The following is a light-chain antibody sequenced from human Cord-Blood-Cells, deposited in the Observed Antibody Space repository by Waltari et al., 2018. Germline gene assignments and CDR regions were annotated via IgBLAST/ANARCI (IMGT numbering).Light chain of an antibody. CDR2: DVS. CDR1: SSDVGGYNY. V-gene: IGLV2-14*01. Sequence: QSALTQPASVSGSPGQSITISCTGTSSDVGGYNYVSWYQQHPGKAPKTMIYDVSNRPSGVSNRFSGSKSGNTASLTISGLQAEDEAEYYCSSYTSSSTVVFGGGTKLTVL. J-gene: IGLJ2*01. CDR3: SSYTSSSTVV.